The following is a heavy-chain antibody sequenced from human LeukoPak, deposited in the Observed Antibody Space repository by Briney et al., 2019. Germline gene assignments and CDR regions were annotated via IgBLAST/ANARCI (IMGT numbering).Heavy chain of an antibody. CDR1: GYTFTSYD. CDR3: ARGGAYSGSSIYDY. Sequence: GASVTVSCTASGYTFTSYDINWVRQATGQGLEWMGWMNPNSGNTGYAQKFQGRVTMTRNTSISTAYMELSSLRSEDTAVYYCARGGAYSGSSIYDYWGQGTLVTVSS. CDR2: MNPNSGNT. V-gene: IGHV1-8*01. J-gene: IGHJ4*02. D-gene: IGHD1-26*01.